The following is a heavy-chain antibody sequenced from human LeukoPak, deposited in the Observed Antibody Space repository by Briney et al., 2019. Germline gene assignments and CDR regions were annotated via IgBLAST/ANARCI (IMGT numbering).Heavy chain of an antibody. D-gene: IGHD3-22*01. CDR2: IYYSGST. CDR3: ASRYYDSSGYYLDY. Sequence: SETLSLTCTVSGGSISSSSYYWGWIRQPPGKGLEWIGSIYYSGSTYYNPSLKSRVTISVDTSKNQFSLKLSSVTAADTAVYYCASRYYDSSGYYLDYWGQGTLVTVSS. V-gene: IGHV4-39*07. CDR1: GGSISSSSYY. J-gene: IGHJ4*02.